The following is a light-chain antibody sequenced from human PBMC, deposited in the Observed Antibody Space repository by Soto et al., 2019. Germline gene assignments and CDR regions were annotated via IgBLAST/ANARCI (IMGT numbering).Light chain of an antibody. Sequence: QSALTQPPSASGTPGQGVTITCSGSSSNIVSNTVNWYRQLPGTAPKLLLYNNNRRPSGVPDRFSGSKSGTSASLAISGLQSEDEADYYCAAWDDSLGGPVFGGGTQLTVL. CDR1: SSNIVSNT. V-gene: IGLV1-44*01. J-gene: IGLJ2*01. CDR2: NNN. CDR3: AAWDDSLGGPV.